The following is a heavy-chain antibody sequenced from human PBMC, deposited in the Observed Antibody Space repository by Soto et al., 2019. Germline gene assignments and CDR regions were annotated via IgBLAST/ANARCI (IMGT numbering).Heavy chain of an antibody. J-gene: IGHJ4*02. Sequence: SQTLSLTCTVSDGSMNTYYWGWFRQPPGKGLEWVGYIYYSGSTTYSPSLKSRVTISVDTSKNQFSLKLNSVTAADTAVYYCARLGGYYQAFDQWGQGSLVTVSS. CDR2: IYYSGST. V-gene: IGHV4-59*08. CDR3: ARLGGYYQAFDQ. D-gene: IGHD3-22*01. CDR1: DGSMNTYY.